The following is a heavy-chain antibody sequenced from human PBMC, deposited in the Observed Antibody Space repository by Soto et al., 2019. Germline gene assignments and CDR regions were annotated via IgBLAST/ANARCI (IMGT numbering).Heavy chain of an antibody. Sequence: QVQLVQSGAEVKKPGSSVKVSCKASGGTFSSYAISWVRQAPGQGLEWMGGIIPIFGTANYAQKFQGRVTITADESTSTAYMELSSLRSEDTAVYYCARALLSDLDIVVVPAAYSYYYGMDVWGQGTTVTVSS. J-gene: IGHJ6*02. D-gene: IGHD2-2*01. CDR3: ARALLSDLDIVVVPAAYSYYYGMDV. CDR1: GGTFSSYA. CDR2: IIPIFGTA. V-gene: IGHV1-69*01.